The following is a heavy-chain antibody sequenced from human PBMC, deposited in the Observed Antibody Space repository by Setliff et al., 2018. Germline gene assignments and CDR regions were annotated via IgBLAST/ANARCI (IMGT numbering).Heavy chain of an antibody. CDR2: ISHGVST. J-gene: IGHJ4*02. CDR1: GASVTSFDYY. CDR3: RLWSHSYHKDY. D-gene: IGHD3-16*02. V-gene: IGHV4-30-4*03. Sequence: SETLSLTCTVSGASVTSFDYYWSWIRQPPGKGLEYIGHISHGVSTSYSPSLKSRLSISADTSKNQFSLKLTSVTAADTAVYYCRLWSHSYHKDYWGQGTLVTVSS.